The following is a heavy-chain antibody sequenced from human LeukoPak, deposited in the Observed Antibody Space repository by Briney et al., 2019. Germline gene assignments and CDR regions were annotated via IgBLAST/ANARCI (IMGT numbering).Heavy chain of an antibody. CDR3: ARAVSGRFDY. D-gene: IGHD6-19*01. V-gene: IGHV4-59*08. Sequence: SETLSLTCTVSGGSMSPYHWGWIRQPPGRGLEWTGYIYYSGSTNYNPSLNSRVTISVDTSKNQFSLRLSSVAAADTAIYYCARAVSGRFDYWGQGTLVTVSS. CDR2: IYYSGST. CDR1: GGSMSPYH. J-gene: IGHJ4*02.